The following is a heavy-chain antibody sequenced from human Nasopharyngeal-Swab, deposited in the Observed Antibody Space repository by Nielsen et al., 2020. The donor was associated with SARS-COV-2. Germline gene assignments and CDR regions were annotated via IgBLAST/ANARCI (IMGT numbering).Heavy chain of an antibody. CDR3: AREGIAVAGTGLDY. D-gene: IGHD6-19*01. J-gene: IGHJ4*02. V-gene: IGHV3-30*07. Sequence: DSVKGRFTISRDNSKNTLYLQMNSLRAEDTAVYYCAREGIAVAGTGLDYWGQGTLVTVSS.